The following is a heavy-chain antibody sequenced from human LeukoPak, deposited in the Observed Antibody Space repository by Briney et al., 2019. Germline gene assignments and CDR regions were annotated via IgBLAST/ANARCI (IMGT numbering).Heavy chain of an antibody. Sequence: ASVKVSCKASGYTFTSYGISWVRQAPGQGLEWMGWISAYNGNTNYAQKLQGRVTMTTDTSTSTAYMELRSLRSDDTAVYYCVRDRVVPAAIYPDAFDIWGQGTMVTVSS. CDR1: GYTFTSYG. J-gene: IGHJ3*02. V-gene: IGHV1-18*01. D-gene: IGHD2-2*01. CDR3: VRDRVVPAAIYPDAFDI. CDR2: ISAYNGNT.